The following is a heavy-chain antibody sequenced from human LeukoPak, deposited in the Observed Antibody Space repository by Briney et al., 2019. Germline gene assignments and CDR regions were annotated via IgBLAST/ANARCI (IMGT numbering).Heavy chain of an antibody. J-gene: IGHJ5*02. CDR2: TKNDGNMT. V-gene: IGHV3-74*03. CDR3: AKSDWFDP. CDR1: GFTFSGYW. Sequence: PGGSLRLSCAASGFTFSGYWMHWVRQAPGKGLVWISRTKNDGNMTTYADSVKGRFTVSRENAKNTLYLQMNSLRVEDTAVYYCAKSDWFDPWGQGTLVIVSS.